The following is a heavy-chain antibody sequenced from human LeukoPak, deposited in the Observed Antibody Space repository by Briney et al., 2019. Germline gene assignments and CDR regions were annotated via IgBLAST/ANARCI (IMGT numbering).Heavy chain of an antibody. CDR3: ARKNYYDTSGRFDC. V-gene: IGHV1-2*02. CDR1: GYTFTGYY. D-gene: IGHD3-22*01. J-gene: IGHJ4*02. Sequence: ASVKVSCKASGYTFTGYYLHCVRQAPGQGIEWMGWINPNSGDTKYAQKFQGRVTMTRDTSISTAYMEVRSDDTAVYYCARKNYYDTSGRFDCWGQGTLVTVSS. CDR2: INPNSGDT.